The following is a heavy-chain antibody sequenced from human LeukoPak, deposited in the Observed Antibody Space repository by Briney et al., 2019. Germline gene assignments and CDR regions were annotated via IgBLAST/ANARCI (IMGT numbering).Heavy chain of an antibody. Sequence: SETLSLTCTVSGDSISGYYWSWIRQPPGKGLEWIGWIYYSGTTTYNPSLKSRVTISVDTSKNQFSLRLTSVSAADTAVYYCARYSGHNSRWLDPWGQGTLVTVSS. J-gene: IGHJ5*02. CDR2: IYYSGTT. CDR1: GDSISGYY. CDR3: ARYSGHNSRWLDP. V-gene: IGHV4-59*01. D-gene: IGHD5-12*01.